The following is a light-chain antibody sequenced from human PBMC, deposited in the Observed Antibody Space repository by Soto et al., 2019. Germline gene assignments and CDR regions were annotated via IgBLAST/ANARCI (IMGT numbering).Light chain of an antibody. Sequence: QSVLTQPPSASGTPGQRVTISCSGGSSNIKTNGVSWYQQVPGAPPKLLIYSNNQRPSGAPDRFTGSKSGTSASLAIAGLQSEDEATYHCATWDDSLNGLIFGGGTKLTVL. CDR3: ATWDDSLNGLI. J-gene: IGLJ2*01. CDR1: SSNIKTNG. CDR2: SNN. V-gene: IGLV1-44*01.